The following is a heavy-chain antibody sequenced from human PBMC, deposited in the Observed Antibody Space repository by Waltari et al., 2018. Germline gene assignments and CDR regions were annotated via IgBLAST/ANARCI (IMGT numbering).Heavy chain of an antibody. D-gene: IGHD2-2*01. J-gene: IGHJ4*02. CDR3: AKSRGFEY. Sequence: EVQLVESGGDLVQPGGSRRLSCAAHGFTFSRYWMSWVRQTPGKGLEWVANINYDGSQKYYADSVKGRFTTSRDNAKNSVYLQMHSLRVEDTAMYYCAKSRGFEYWGQGALVTVSS. CDR1: GFTFSRYW. CDR2: INYDGSQK. V-gene: IGHV3-7*01.